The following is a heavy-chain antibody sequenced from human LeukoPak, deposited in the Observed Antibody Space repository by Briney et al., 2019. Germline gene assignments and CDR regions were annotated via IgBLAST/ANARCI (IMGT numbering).Heavy chain of an antibody. J-gene: IGHJ1*01. CDR1: GFTFSDYY. V-gene: IGHV3-11*05. Sequence: PGGSLRLCCAASGFTFSDYYMSWIRQAPGKGLQWVSYISSSSSYTNYADSVKGRFTISRDNAKNSLYLQMNSLRAEDTAVYYCARGPAGIAVAGSPGYFQHWGQGTLVTVSS. CDR2: ISSSSSYT. D-gene: IGHD6-19*01. CDR3: ARGPAGIAVAGSPGYFQH.